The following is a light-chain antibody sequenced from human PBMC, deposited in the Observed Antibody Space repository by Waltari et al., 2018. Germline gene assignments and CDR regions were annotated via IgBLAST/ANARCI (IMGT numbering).Light chain of an antibody. J-gene: IGKJ2*01. V-gene: IGKV1-39*01. Sequence: DIQMTQSPSSLSASVGDRVTITCRASQSISSYLNWYQQKPGKAPKLLIYAASSLQSGVPSRFSGSGSVTDFTLTISSLQPEDFATYYCQQSSFGQGTKLEIK. CDR1: QSISSY. CDR3: QQSS. CDR2: AAS.